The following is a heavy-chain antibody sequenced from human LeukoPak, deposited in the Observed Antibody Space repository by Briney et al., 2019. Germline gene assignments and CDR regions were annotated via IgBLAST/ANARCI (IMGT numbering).Heavy chain of an antibody. D-gene: IGHD2-15*01. CDR2: IIPILGIA. Sequence: ASVKVSCKASGGTFSSYAISWVRQAPGQGLEWMGRIIPILGIANYAQKFQGRVTITADKSTSTAYMELSSLRSEDTAVYYCARDLRGYCSGGSCDAFDYWGQGTLVTVSS. J-gene: IGHJ4*02. V-gene: IGHV1-69*04. CDR3: ARDLRGYCSGGSCDAFDY. CDR1: GGTFSSYA.